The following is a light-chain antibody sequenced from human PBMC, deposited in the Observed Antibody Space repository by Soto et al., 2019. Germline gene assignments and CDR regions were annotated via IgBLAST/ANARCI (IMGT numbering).Light chain of an antibody. CDR2: DTS. CDR3: LLSYGGVQRV. V-gene: IGLV7-46*01. Sequence: QSVVTQELSVTVSPGGTVTLTCGSSTGAVTSGHYPYWFQQKPGQAPRTLIYDTSNKHSWTPARFSGSLLGGKAALTLSGAQPEDESEYYCLLSYGGVQRVFGGGTQLTVL. CDR1: TGAVTSGHY. J-gene: IGLJ7*01.